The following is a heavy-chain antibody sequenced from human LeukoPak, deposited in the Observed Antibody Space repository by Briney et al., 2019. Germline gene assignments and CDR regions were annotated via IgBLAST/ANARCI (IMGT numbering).Heavy chain of an antibody. D-gene: IGHD2-21*02. CDR2: IFPSGGEI. Sequence: GGSLRHSCAASGFTFSTFAMIWVRQPPGKGLEWVSSIFPSGGEIHYADSVRGRFTISRDNAKNSLYLQMNSLRAEDTAVYYCVRDTESTALDYWGQGTLVTVSS. CDR1: GFTFSTFA. V-gene: IGHV3-21*01. CDR3: VRDTESTALDY. J-gene: IGHJ4*02.